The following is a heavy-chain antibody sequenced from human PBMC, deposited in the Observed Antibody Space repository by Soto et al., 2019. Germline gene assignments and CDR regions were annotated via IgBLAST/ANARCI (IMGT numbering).Heavy chain of an antibody. CDR1: GYTFTTYT. Sequence: ASVKVSCKASGYTFTTYTLHWVRQAPGQRLEWMGWIKPADGNTVYSQNFRDRFTVTMDTSATTVYMTLNSLTSEDTAVYYCAKTQGSANFHYWGQGTLVTVSS. V-gene: IGHV1-3*01. CDR2: IKPADGNT. J-gene: IGHJ4*02. CDR3: AKTQGSANFHY.